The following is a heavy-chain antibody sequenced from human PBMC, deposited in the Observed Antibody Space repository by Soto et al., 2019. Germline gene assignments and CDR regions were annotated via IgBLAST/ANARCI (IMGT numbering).Heavy chain of an antibody. CDR2: ISHGATRK. CDR3: AKDFGITMVRGVTSNWFDP. CDR1: RFTFSDYG. J-gene: IGHJ5*02. D-gene: IGHD3-10*01. Sequence: TGGSLRLSCAASRFTFSDYGMHWVRQAPGKGLEWVAGISHGATRKSYADSVKGRFTISRDNSKNTLYLQMNSLRAGDTAVYYCAKDFGITMVRGVTSNWFDPWGQGTLVTVSS. V-gene: IGHV3-30*18.